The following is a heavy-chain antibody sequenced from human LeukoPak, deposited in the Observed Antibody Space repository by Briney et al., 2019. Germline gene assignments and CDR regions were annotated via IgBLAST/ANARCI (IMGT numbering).Heavy chain of an antibody. CDR2: MNPNSGNT. CDR1: GYTFTSYD. D-gene: IGHD4-23*01. V-gene: IGHV1-8*01. J-gene: IGHJ5*02. CDR3: ARDYGGNSGWFDP. Sequence: ASVKVSCKASGYTFTSYDINWVRQAPGQGLEWMGWMNPNSGNTGYAQKFQGRVSMTRNTSTSTAYMELSSLRSEDTAVYYCARDYGGNSGWFDPWGQGTLVTVSS.